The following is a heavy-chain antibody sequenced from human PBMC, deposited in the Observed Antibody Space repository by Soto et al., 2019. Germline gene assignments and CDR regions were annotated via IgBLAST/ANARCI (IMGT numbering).Heavy chain of an antibody. Sequence: QVQLVESGGGVVQPGRSLRLSCAASGFTFSSYAMHWVRQAPGKGREWVAIISYDGSNQYYAHSVKGRFTISRDTSKNTLYLQMNSLRAEDTAVYYCARDRSSGGVIDYWGQGTLVTVSS. V-gene: IGHV3-30-3*01. CDR2: ISYDGSNQ. CDR3: ARDRSSGGVIDY. D-gene: IGHD6-19*01. CDR1: GFTFSSYA. J-gene: IGHJ4*02.